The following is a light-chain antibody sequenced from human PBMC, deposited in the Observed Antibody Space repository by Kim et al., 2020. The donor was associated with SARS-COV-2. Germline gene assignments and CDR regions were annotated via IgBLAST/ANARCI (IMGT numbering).Light chain of an antibody. CDR1: SGDVGGYNY. J-gene: IGLJ2*01. CDR2: DVS. V-gene: IGLV2-14*03. CDR3: SSYTSSSTLV. Sequence: HTIAISCTRTSGDVGGYNYVSWYQPHPDKAPKRLIYDVSNRPSGVSNRFSGSKSGNTASLTISGLQAEDEADYYCSSYTSSSTLVFGGGTQLTVL.